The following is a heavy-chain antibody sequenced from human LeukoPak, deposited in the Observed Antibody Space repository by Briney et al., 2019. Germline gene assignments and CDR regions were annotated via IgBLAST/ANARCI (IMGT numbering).Heavy chain of an antibody. V-gene: IGHV3-74*03. CDR2: ISSDGSFT. Sequence: GSLRLSCAASGFTFSRYWMLWARQAPGKGLVWVSRISSDGSFTTYADSVKGRFTISRDNAKNTLCLQMSSLRAEDTAVYYCARDDGSGVDYWGQGTLVTVSS. CDR1: GFTFSRYW. J-gene: IGHJ4*02. D-gene: IGHD2-15*01. CDR3: ARDDGSGVDY.